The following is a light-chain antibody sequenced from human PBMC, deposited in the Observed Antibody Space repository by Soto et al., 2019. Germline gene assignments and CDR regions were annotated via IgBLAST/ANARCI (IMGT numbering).Light chain of an antibody. J-gene: IGLJ1*01. Sequence: QSALTQPASVSGSPGQSITISCTGTSSDVGGYNYVSWYQQHPGKAPKLMIYEVTNRPSGVSNRFSGSKSGNTASLTISGLQADDEADYYCCSYAGSYVFGTGTKVTVL. CDR2: EVT. CDR1: SSDVGGYNY. V-gene: IGLV2-14*01. CDR3: CSYAGSYV.